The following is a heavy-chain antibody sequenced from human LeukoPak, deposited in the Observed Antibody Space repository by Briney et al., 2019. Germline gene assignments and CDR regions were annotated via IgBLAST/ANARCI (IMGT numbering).Heavy chain of an antibody. CDR2: IIPNFGTA. CDR3: ARDSYYDSRGYYSDY. D-gene: IGHD3-22*01. CDR1: RGTFSSYA. Sequence: SVKDFCKPPRGTFSSYASCWVRPTPGQGVEWMGGIIPNFGTANYAQKFWGRVTITADESTSTAYMELSSLRCEDTAVYYCARDSYYDSRGYYSDYWGQGSLVTVSS. V-gene: IGHV1-69*13. J-gene: IGHJ4*02.